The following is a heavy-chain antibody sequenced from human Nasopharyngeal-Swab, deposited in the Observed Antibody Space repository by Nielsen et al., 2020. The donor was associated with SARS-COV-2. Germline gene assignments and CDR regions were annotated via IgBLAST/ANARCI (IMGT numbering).Heavy chain of an antibody. J-gene: IGHJ4*02. CDR1: GFTFSSIG. V-gene: IGHV3-30*03. CDR2: IAHDASNE. CDR3: ARDVPAHYGAFY. Sequence: GQSMKISCAASGFTFSSIGMHWVRQAPGTGLEWVAFIAHDASNENYGESVKCPFSISRDSSKNTLYLHMDSLRGKDTAVYYCARDVPAHYGAFYWGRGTLVTVSS. D-gene: IGHD4-17*01.